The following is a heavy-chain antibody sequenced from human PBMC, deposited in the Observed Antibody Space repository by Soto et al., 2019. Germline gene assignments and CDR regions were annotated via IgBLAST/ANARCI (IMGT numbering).Heavy chain of an antibody. V-gene: IGHV3-33*01. CDR2: IWYDGSNK. CDR3: ARQDSSGWYMGAFDI. D-gene: IGHD6-19*01. J-gene: IGHJ3*02. CDR1: GFTFSSYG. Sequence: GGSLRLSCAASGFTFSSYGMHWVRQAPGKGLEWVAVIWYDGSNKYYADSVKGRFTISRDNSKNTLYLQMNSLRAEDTAVYYCARQDSSGWYMGAFDIWGQGTMVTVSS.